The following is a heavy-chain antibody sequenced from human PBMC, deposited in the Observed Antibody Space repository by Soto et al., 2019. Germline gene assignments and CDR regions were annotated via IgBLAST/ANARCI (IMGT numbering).Heavy chain of an antibody. CDR1: GFSLTTDRAG. J-gene: IGHJ4*02. V-gene: IGHV2-5*02. Sequence: QITLKESGPTLVKPTQTLTLTCTFSGFSLTTDRAGVGWIRQPPGEALQWLAVIYWDDSKTYRPSQESRLNIPPDTSKNRVALTMTNMDSLDTATYYCAHAYGGRSLYWGQGALVTVSS. D-gene: IGHD1-26*01. CDR2: IYWDDSK. CDR3: AHAYGGRSLY.